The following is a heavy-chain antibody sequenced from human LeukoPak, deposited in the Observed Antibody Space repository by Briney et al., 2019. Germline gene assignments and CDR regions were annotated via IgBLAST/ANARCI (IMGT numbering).Heavy chain of an antibody. Sequence: PSETLSLTCAVYGGSFSGYYWSWIRQPPGRGPEWIGKINHSRSTNYNPSLKSRVTISVDTSKNQFSLRLTSVTAADTAVYYCARGCMAVAAGELGYWGQGTLVTVSS. J-gene: IGHJ4*02. CDR3: ARGCMAVAAGELGY. CDR2: INHSRST. V-gene: IGHV4-34*01. CDR1: GGSFSGYY. D-gene: IGHD6-19*01.